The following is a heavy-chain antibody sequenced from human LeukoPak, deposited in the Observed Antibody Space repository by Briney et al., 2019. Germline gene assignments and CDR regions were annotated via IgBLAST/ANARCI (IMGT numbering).Heavy chain of an antibody. V-gene: IGHV3-11*04. J-gene: IGHJ4*02. CDR3: ARGEGVGATQVFDY. Sequence: NPGGSLRLSCAASGFTFSDYYMTWIRQAPGKGLEWVSYISSSGITIYYADSVKGRFTISRDNAKNSLYLQMNSLRAEDTAVYYCARGEGVGATQVFDYWGQGTLVTVSS. D-gene: IGHD1-26*01. CDR2: ISSSGITI. CDR1: GFTFSDYY.